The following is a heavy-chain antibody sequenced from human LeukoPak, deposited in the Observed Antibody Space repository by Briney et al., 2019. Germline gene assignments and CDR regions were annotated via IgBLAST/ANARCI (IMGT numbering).Heavy chain of an antibody. CDR1: GGTFSSYA. CDR3: AINYYDSSGYDDLDVNFDY. V-gene: IGHV1-69*04. CDR2: IIPILGIA. Sequence: GSSVKVSCKASGGTFSSYAISWVRQAPGQGLEWMGRIIPILGIANYAQKFQGRVTITADKSTSTAYMELSSLRSEDTAVYYCAINYYDSSGYDDLDVNFDYWGQGTLVTVSS. J-gene: IGHJ4*02. D-gene: IGHD3-22*01.